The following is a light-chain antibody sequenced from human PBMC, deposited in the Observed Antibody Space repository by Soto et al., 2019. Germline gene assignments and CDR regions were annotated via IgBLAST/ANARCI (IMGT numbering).Light chain of an antibody. Sequence: QSALTQPASVSGSPGQSITISCTGTSSDIGAYNYVSWCQQYPGKAPKLMIYDVSNRPSGVSNRFSGSKSGNTASLTISGLQAEDEAEYYCSSYATSTTLPYVFGTGTKVTVL. V-gene: IGLV2-14*01. CDR2: DVS. J-gene: IGLJ1*01. CDR1: SSDIGAYNY. CDR3: SSYATSTTLPYV.